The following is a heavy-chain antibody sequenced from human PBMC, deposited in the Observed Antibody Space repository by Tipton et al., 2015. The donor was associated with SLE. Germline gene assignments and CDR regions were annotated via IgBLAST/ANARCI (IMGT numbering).Heavy chain of an antibody. CDR2: IYYSGST. Sequence: TLSLTCTVSGGSISSGNYYWGWIRQPPGKGLEWIGSIYYSGSTYYNPSLKSRLTISVDTSKNQLSLKLSSVTAADTAVYYCASKISVTTDYWGQGTLVTVSS. CDR3: ASKISVTTDY. D-gene: IGHD4-17*01. V-gene: IGHV4-39*07. CDR1: GGSISSGNYY. J-gene: IGHJ4*02.